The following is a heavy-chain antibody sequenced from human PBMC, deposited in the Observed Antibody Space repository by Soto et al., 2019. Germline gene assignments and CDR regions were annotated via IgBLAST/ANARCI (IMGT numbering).Heavy chain of an antibody. Sequence: GESLKISCKASGYTFTAYWIAWVRQMPGKGLEWLGIIYPGGSDTRYSPSFQGQVTISADKSITTAYLQWSSLKASDTAMYYCVRRRDGGYYSAFDIWGHGTMVT. J-gene: IGHJ3*02. CDR3: VRRRDGGYYSAFDI. D-gene: IGHD4-4*01. CDR2: IYPGGSDT. V-gene: IGHV5-51*01. CDR1: GYTFTAYW.